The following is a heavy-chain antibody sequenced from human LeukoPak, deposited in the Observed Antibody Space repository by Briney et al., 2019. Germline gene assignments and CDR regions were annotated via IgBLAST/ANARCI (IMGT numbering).Heavy chain of an antibody. CDR2: ISYDGSNK. D-gene: IGHD2-15*01. J-gene: IGHJ4*02. CDR1: GFTFSSYA. Sequence: GGSLRLSCAASGFTFSSYAMHWVRQAPGKGLEWVAVISYDGSNKYYADSVKGRFTISRDNSKNTLYLQMNSLRAEDTAVYYCARAGSLRDYFDYWGQGTLVTVSS. CDR3: ARAGSLRDYFDY. V-gene: IGHV3-30-3*01.